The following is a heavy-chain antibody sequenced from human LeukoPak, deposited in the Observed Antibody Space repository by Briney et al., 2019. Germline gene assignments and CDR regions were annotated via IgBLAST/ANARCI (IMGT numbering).Heavy chain of an antibody. CDR3: ARDLDGGSSRGNFDY. J-gene: IGHJ4*02. V-gene: IGHV1-24*01. CDR2: FDPEDGET. CDR1: GYTLTELS. D-gene: IGHD1-26*01. Sequence: ASVKVSCKVSGYTLTELSMHWVRQAPGKGLEWMGGFDPEDGETIYAQKFQGRVTMTRDTSTSTVYMELSSLRSEDTAVYYCARDLDGGSSRGNFDYWGQGTLVTVSS.